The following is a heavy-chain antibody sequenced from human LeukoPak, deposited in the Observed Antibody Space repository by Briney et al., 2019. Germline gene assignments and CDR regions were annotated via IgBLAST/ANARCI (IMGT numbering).Heavy chain of an antibody. Sequence: SVKVSCKASGGTFSSYAISWVRQAPGHGLEWMGGIIPIFGTANYAQKFQGRVTITTDESTSTAYMELSSLRSQDTAVYYCARVSAAAAGIDPHYYFYMDVWGKGTTVTISS. CDR1: GGTFSSYA. J-gene: IGHJ6*03. CDR3: ARVSAAAAGIDPHYYFYMDV. V-gene: IGHV1-69*05. D-gene: IGHD6-13*01. CDR2: IIPIFGTA.